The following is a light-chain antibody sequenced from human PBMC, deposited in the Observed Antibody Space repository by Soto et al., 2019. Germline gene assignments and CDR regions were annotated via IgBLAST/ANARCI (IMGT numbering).Light chain of an antibody. CDR3: MQALQPPYT. Sequence: DIVMTQSPLFLPVTPGEPASISCKSSQSLLYGGGYMYVDWYLQKAGQPPQLLIFLGSNRAPGVPDRFTGSVSGTDFTLKISRVETEDLGIYYCMQALQPPYTVGQGTKLEIK. J-gene: IGKJ2*01. CDR1: QSLLYGGGYMY. CDR2: LGS. V-gene: IGKV2-28*01.